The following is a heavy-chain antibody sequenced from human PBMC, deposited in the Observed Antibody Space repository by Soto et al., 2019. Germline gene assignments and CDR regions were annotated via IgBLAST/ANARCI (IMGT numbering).Heavy chain of an antibody. CDR2: IVPIFGTA. D-gene: IGHD6-6*01. CDR1: GGTFSSYA. J-gene: IGHJ4*02. V-gene: IGHV1-69*13. Sequence: SVKVSCKASGGTFSSYAISWVRQAPGQGLEWMGGIVPIFGTANYAQKFQGRVTITADESTSTAYMELSSLRSDDTAVYYCARDQLAAIDYWGQGTLVTVSS. CDR3: ARDQLAAIDY.